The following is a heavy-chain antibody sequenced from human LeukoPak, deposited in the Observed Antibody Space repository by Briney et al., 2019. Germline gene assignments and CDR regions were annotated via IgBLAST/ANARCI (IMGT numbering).Heavy chain of an antibody. CDR2: IDPSDSYT. J-gene: IGHJ5*02. D-gene: IGHD2-2*01. CDR1: GYSFTSYW. V-gene: IGHV5-10-1*01. CDR3: ARGYCSSTSCYVDWFDP. Sequence: GESLKISCKGSGYSFTSYWISWVRQMPGKGLEWMGRIDPSDSYTNYSPSFQGHVTISADKSISTAYLQWSSLKAPDTAMYYCARGYCSSTSCYVDWFDPWGQGTLVTVSS.